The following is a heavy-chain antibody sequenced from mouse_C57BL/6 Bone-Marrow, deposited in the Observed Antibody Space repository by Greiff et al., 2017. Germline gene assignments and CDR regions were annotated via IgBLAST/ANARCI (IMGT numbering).Heavy chain of an antibody. CDR3: ARQDWEVDY. CDR2: IYPGSGNT. Sequence: QVQLQQSGAELVRPGASVKLSCKASGYTFTDYYINWVKQRPGQGLEWIARIYPGSGNTSYNEKFKGKATLTAEKSSSTACMQLSSLTSEDSAVYFCARQDWEVDYWGQGTTLTVSS. V-gene: IGHV1-76*01. J-gene: IGHJ2*01. D-gene: IGHD4-1*01. CDR1: GYTFTDYY.